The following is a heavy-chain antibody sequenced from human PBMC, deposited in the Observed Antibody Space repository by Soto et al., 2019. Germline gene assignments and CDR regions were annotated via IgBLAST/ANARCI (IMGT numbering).Heavy chain of an antibody. J-gene: IGHJ5*02. V-gene: IGHV4-59*01. D-gene: IGHD3-3*01. CDR2: IYYSGST. Sequence: SETLSLTCTVSGGSISSYYWSWILQPPWKGLEWIGYIYYSGSTNYNPSLKSRVTISVDTSKNQFSLKLSSVTAADTAVYYCAKVNDFWTGYYSTNWFDPWGQGTLVTVSS. CDR1: GGSISSYY. CDR3: AKVNDFWTGYYSTNWFDP.